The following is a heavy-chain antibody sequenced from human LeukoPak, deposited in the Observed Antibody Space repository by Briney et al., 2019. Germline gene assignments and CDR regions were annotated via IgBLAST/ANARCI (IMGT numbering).Heavy chain of an antibody. CDR3: ARENGGCVEWDFLSVEYSYGMDV. D-gene: IGHD3-9*01. J-gene: IGHJ6*02. CDR2: INPNSGGT. Sequence: ASVKVSCKASGYTFTGYYMHWVRQAPGQGLEWRGWINPNSGGTNYAQKFQGRGTMTRDTSISPAYLDLSRLRSDDTAVSYCARENGGCVEWDFLSVEYSYGMDVWGQGTTVTVSS. V-gene: IGHV1-2*02. CDR1: GYTFTGYY.